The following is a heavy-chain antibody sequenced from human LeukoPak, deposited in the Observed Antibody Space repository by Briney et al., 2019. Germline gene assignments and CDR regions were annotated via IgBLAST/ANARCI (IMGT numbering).Heavy chain of an antibody. CDR3: AFRGGSSRPDY. Sequence: KPGASVKVSCKASGYTLTDYYMHWVRQAPGQGLEWMGGIIPIFGTANYAQKLQGRVTITADESTSTAYMELSSLRSEDTAVYYCAFRGGSSRPDYWGQGTLVTVSS. CDR2: IIPIFGTA. CDR1: GYTLTDYY. V-gene: IGHV1-69*13. D-gene: IGHD2-15*01. J-gene: IGHJ4*02.